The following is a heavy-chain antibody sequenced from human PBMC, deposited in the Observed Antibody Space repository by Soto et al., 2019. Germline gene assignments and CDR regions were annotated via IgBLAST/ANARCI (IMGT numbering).Heavy chain of an antibody. CDR2: IIPLLDIT. V-gene: IGHV1-69*08. CDR3: VRDSPIGSTYSGYDGIDY. Sequence: QVQLVQSGAEVKKPGSSVKVSCKASGGTFSNDIITWVRQAPGQGLEWMGRIIPLLDITNYAQKFQGRVTITADKXTXPXXMELSSLRSEATAVYYCVRDSPIGSTYSGYDGIDYWGQGTLVTVSS. D-gene: IGHD5-12*01. CDR1: GGTFSNDI. J-gene: IGHJ4*02.